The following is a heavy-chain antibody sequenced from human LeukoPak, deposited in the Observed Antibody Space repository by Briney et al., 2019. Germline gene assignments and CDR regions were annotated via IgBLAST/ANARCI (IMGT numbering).Heavy chain of an antibody. CDR3: ARDSTYYYASGSSGPHYFDY. CDR2: ISYDGAIT. J-gene: IGHJ4*02. D-gene: IGHD3-10*01. V-gene: IGHV3-30*01. CDR1: GFTFRSYA. Sequence: GGSLRLSCAASGFTFRSYAMHWVRQAPGKGLEWVAVISYDGAITNYEDSVKGRFTISRDNSKSTLFLQLNSLRPEDAAVYYCARDSTYYYASGSSGPHYFDYWGQGTLVTVS.